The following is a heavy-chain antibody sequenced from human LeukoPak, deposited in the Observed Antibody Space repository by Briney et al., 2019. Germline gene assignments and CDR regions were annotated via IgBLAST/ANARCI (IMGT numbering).Heavy chain of an antibody. Sequence: SGPTLLNPTQALTLTCTFSGFSLRTSGMCVSWIRQPPGKALEWLAPIDWDDDKYYSTSLKTRLTISKDTSKNQVVLTMTNMDPVDTATYYCARLRWGGSYMDFWGQGTLVTGSS. J-gene: IGHJ4*02. V-gene: IGHV2-70*01. D-gene: IGHD3-16*01. CDR1: GFSLRTSGMC. CDR2: IDWDDDK. CDR3: ARLRWGGSYMDF.